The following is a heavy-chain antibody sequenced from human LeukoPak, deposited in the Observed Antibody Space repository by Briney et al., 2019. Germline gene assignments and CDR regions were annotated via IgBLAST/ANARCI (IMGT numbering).Heavy chain of an antibody. Sequence: PRGSLRLSCAASGFTFSSNSMNWVRQAPRKGVEWGSYISNSGRTIYYAASVKGRFTISRDNAKKSVYLQMNSLRAEDTAVYYCALGIAVDACDTWGQGTMVTVSS. CDR3: ALGIAVDACDT. CDR2: ISNSGRTI. V-gene: IGHV3-48*04. J-gene: IGHJ3*02. D-gene: IGHD6-19*01. CDR1: GFTFSSNS.